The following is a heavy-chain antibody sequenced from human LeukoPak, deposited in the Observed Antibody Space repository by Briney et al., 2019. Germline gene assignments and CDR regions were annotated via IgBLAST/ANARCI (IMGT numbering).Heavy chain of an antibody. J-gene: IGHJ4*02. CDR3: ARGDYSNYDREDY. CDR2: IIPIFGTA. D-gene: IGHD4-11*01. Sequence: SVKVSCKASGGTFSSYAISWVRQAPGQGLEWMGRIIPIFGTANYAQKFQGRVTITTDESTSTAYMELSRLRSDDTAVYYCARGDYSNYDREDYWGQGTLVTVSS. CDR1: GGTFSSYA. V-gene: IGHV1-69*05.